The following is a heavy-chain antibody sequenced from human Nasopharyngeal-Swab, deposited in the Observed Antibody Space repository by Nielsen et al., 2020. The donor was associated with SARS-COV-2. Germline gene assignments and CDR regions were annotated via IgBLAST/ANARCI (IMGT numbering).Heavy chain of an antibody. CDR3: ARESRQWPQPMDV. Sequence: GGSLRLSCAASGFTFSSYSMNWVRQAPGKGLEWVSYISSSSSTIYYADSVKGRFTISRDNAKNSLYLQMNSLRAEDTAVYYCARESRQWPQPMDVWGKGTTVTVSS. J-gene: IGHJ6*03. V-gene: IGHV3-48*04. CDR1: GFTFSSYS. CDR2: ISSSSSTI. D-gene: IGHD6-19*01.